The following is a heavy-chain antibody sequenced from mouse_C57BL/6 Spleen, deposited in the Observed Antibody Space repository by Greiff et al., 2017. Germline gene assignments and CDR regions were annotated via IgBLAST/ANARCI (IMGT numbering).Heavy chain of an antibody. V-gene: IGHV1-55*01. Sequence: VQLQQPGAELVKPGASVKMSCTASGYTFTSYWITWVKQRPGQGLEWIGDIYPGSGSTNYNEKFKSKATLTVDTPSSTAYMQLNTLTSEDSAVYYCARYGNYGYWGQGTTLTVAS. D-gene: IGHD2-1*01. J-gene: IGHJ2*01. CDR2: IYPGSGST. CDR1: GYTFTSYW. CDR3: ARYGNYGY.